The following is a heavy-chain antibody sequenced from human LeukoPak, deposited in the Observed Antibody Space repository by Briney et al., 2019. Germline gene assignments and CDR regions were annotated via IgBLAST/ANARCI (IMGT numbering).Heavy chain of an antibody. D-gene: IGHD5-18*01. CDR1: GGTFSSYA. Sequence: GASVKVSCKASGGTFSSYAISWVRQAPGQGLDWMGRIIPILGIANYAQKFQGRVTITADKSTSTAYMELSSLRSEDTAVYYCARDVDTAMAFDYWGQGTLVTVS. CDR2: IIPILGIA. V-gene: IGHV1-69*04. CDR3: ARDVDTAMAFDY. J-gene: IGHJ4*02.